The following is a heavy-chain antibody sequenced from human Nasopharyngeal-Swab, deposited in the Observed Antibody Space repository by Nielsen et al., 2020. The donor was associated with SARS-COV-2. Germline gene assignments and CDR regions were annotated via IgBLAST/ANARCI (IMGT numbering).Heavy chain of an antibody. Sequence: SLKISCAASGFTFSDYCMSWIRQAPGKGLEWVSHISTTGSSKYYADSLKCRFTISRDNDKNSLYLQMNSLRADDTAVYYCASGGYDFWSGYPSDYWGLGTLVTVSS. CDR3: ASGGYDFWSGYPSDY. CDR1: GFTFSDYC. D-gene: IGHD3-3*01. CDR2: ISTTGSSK. V-gene: IGHV3-11*04. J-gene: IGHJ4*02.